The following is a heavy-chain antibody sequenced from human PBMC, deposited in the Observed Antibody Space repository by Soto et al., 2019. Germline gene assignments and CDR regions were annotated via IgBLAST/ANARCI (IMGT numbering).Heavy chain of an antibody. CDR2: VFWNDDK. D-gene: IGHD2-21*01. V-gene: IGHV2-5*01. Sequence: QITLKESGPTLVKPTQTLTLTCTFSGFSFGVSGVGVGWIRQPPGRALEWLGLVFWNDDKRYSPSLESRLSLTKHTTNNQVVLTVTNLEPGDTGTYYCARAYTYDFDHWGQGTLVTVSS. CDR1: GFSFGVSGVG. J-gene: IGHJ4*02. CDR3: ARAYTYDFDH.